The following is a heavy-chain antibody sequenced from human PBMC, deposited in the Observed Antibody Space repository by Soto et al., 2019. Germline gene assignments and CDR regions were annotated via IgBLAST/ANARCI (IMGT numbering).Heavy chain of an antibody. CDR1: SSSVSGYY. D-gene: IGHD5-12*01. V-gene: IGHV4-34*01. Sequence: SVTLSLTCAVYSSSVSGYYWSWIRQPPGKGLEWIGEINHSGSTNYNPSLKSRVTISVDTSKNQFSLKLSSVTAADTAVYYCATGGGYDVFDYWGQGTLVTVS. CDR2: INHSGST. CDR3: ATGGGYDVFDY. J-gene: IGHJ4*02.